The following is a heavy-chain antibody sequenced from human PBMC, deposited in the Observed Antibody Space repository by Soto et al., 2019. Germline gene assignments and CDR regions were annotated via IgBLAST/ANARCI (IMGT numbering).Heavy chain of an antibody. V-gene: IGHV1-18*01. J-gene: IGHJ6*02. D-gene: IGHD3-22*01. Sequence: HVQLVQSGAEVKKPGASVKVSCKASGYTFASYGINWVRQAPGQGLEWLGWISPYDGYTHYAQILQGRVSMTTDTSTKTAYMELRSLRSDDTAMYYCARGGYYDTSGARNYYFYGMNVWGQGPTVTVSS. CDR1: GYTFASYG. CDR3: ARGGYYDTSGARNYYFYGMNV. CDR2: ISPYDGYT.